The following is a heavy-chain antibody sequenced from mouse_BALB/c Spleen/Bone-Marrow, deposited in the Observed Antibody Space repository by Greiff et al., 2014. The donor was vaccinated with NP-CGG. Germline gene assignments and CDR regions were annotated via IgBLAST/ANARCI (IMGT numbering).Heavy chain of an antibody. CDR3: ARSDYYAMDY. J-gene: IGHJ4*01. CDR2: IYPGDGDT. Sequence: VQLQQSGAELVRPGSSVEISCKASGYAFSSYWMNWVKQRPGQGLEWIGQIYPGDGDTNYNGEFKGKATLTADKSSSTAYMQLSSLASEDSAVYFCARSDYYAMDYWGQGTSVTVSS. CDR1: GYAFSSYW. V-gene: IGHV1-80*01.